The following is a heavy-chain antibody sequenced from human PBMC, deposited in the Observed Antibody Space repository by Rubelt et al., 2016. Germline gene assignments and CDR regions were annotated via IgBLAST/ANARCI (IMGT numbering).Heavy chain of an antibody. J-gene: IGHJ5*02. Sequence: QVQLQESSPGLVKPSGTLSLTCAVSGDSINSAYWWSWVRQSPGKGLEWIGEIHHSGSTNYNPSLTSRVTISVDKSKNLFSLRLSSVTAADTAIDYCSRGGSFSWGSWGQGTLVTVSS. CDR3: SRGGSFSWGS. V-gene: IGHV4-4*02. D-gene: IGHD7-27*01. CDR1: GDSINSAYW. CDR2: IHHSGST.